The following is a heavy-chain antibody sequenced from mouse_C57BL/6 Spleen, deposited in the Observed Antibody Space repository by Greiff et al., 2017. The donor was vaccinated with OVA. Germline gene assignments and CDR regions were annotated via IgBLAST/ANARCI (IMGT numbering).Heavy chain of an antibody. D-gene: IGHD4-1*01. V-gene: IGHV1-19*01. J-gene: IGHJ4*01. CDR1: GYTFTDYY. CDR3: ASGAYAMDY. Sequence: VQLQQSGPVLVKPGASVKMSCKASGYTFTDYYMNWVKQSHGKSLEWIGVINPYNGGTSYNQKFKGKATLTVDTSSSTAYMELNSLTSEDSAVYYCASGAYAMDYWGQGTSVTVSS. CDR2: INPYNGGT.